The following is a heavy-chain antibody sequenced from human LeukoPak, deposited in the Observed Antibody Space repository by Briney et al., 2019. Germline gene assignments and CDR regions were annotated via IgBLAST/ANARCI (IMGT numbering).Heavy chain of an antibody. D-gene: IGHD4-17*01. CDR3: ASGLPGDYGDNFDY. Sequence: SETLSLTCAVYGGSFSGYYWSWIRQPPGKGLEWIGEINHSGSTNYNPSLKSRVTISVDTSKNQFSLKLSSVTAADTAVYYCASGLPGDYGDNFDYWGQGTLVTVSS. J-gene: IGHJ4*02. CDR1: GGSFSGYY. V-gene: IGHV4-34*01. CDR2: INHSGST.